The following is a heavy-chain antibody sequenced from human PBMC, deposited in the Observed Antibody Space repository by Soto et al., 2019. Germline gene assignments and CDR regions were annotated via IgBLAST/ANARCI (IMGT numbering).Heavy chain of an antibody. CDR2: ISGSGGST. Sequence: GGSLRLSCAASGFTFSSYAMSWVRQAPGKGLEWVSAISGSGGSTYYADSVKGRFTISRDNSKNTLYLQMNRLRAEDTAVYYCAKDSPIIVVPAATNWFDPCGQGPLGSGSS. CDR1: GFTFSSYA. CDR3: AKDSPIIVVPAATNWFDP. D-gene: IGHD2-2*01. J-gene: IGHJ5*01. V-gene: IGHV3-23*01.